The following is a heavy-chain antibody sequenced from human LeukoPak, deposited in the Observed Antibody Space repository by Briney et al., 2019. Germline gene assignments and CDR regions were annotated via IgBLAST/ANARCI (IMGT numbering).Heavy chain of an antibody. D-gene: IGHD3-10*01. CDR2: ISSSSTYI. Sequence: PGGSLRLSCAASGFTFSSYSMNWVRQAPGKGLEWVSSISSSSTYIYYAVSVKGRFTSARDNAENSLYLQMNSLRAEDTAVYYCVRGIRGAYHYFEYWGQGTLVTVSS. CDR1: GFTFSSYS. V-gene: IGHV3-21*01. J-gene: IGHJ4*02. CDR3: VRGIRGAYHYFEY.